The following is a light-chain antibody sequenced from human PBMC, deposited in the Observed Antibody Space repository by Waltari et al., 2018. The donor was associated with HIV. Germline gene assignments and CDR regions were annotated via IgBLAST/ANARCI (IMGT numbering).Light chain of an antibody. Sequence: NFMLTQPHSVSESPGKTVTISCARSSSTIANTHVQVSQQRPGSAPPTVIYEDTQRPPGVPDRFSGSIDSSSNSASLTIYELKTEDEADYYCQSYDSTNPCVFGTGTRVTVL. CDR2: EDT. J-gene: IGLJ1*01. CDR3: QSYDSTNPCV. CDR1: SSTIANTH. V-gene: IGLV6-57*03.